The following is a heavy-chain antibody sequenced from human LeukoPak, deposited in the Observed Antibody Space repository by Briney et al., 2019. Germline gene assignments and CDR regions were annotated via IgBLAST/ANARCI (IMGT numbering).Heavy chain of an antibody. CDR1: GFTFSSYG. D-gene: IGHD5-18*01. Sequence: GRSLRLSCAASGFTFSSYGMHWVRQAPGKRLEWVAVISYDGSNKYYADSVKGRFTISRDNAKNSLYLQMNSLRAEDTALYYCARGFGYGYIVDCWGQGTLVTVSS. V-gene: IGHV3-30*03. J-gene: IGHJ4*02. CDR3: ARGFGYGYIVDC. CDR2: ISYDGSNK.